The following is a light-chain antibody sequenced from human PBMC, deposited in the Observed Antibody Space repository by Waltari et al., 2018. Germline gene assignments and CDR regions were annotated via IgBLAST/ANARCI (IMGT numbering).Light chain of an antibody. CDR2: DVS. CDR3: CSFTSSSTWV. J-gene: IGLJ3*02. Sequence: QSALTQPASVSGSPGQSITISCTGTATDLGGYNYVSWYQQRPGKAPKLIIFDVSRRPARISNRFSGSKFGNTASLTISGLQPENEADYYCCSFTSSSTWVFGGGTKLTVL. CDR1: ATDLGGYNY. V-gene: IGLV2-14*01.